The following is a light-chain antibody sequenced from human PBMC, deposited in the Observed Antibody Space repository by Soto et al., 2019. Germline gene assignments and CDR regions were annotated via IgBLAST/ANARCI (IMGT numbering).Light chain of an antibody. CDR3: KKSYSSLQGLT. J-gene: IGKJ4*01. CDR1: QSISSY. V-gene: IGKV1-39*01. CDR2: AAS. Sequence: DIQMTQSPSSLSASVGDRVTITCRASQSISSYLNWYQQKPGKAPKLLIYAASSLQSGVPTRFSGSGSGTDFTLTISSLQPEDIATYYSKKSYSSLQGLTFGGGTKVEIK.